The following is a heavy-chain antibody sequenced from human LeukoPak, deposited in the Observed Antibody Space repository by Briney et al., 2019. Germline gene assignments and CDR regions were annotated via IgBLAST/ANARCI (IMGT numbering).Heavy chain of an antibody. J-gene: IGHJ3*02. CDR1: GGSISSYY. CDR3: ARDNIVVPAARAFDI. Sequence: SETLSLTCTVSGGSISSYYWSWIRQPPGKGLEWIGYIYYSGSTNYNPSLKSRVTISVDTSKNQFSLKLSSVTAADTAVYYCARDNIVVPAARAFDIWGQGTTVTVSS. D-gene: IGHD2-2*01. CDR2: IYYSGST. V-gene: IGHV4-59*01.